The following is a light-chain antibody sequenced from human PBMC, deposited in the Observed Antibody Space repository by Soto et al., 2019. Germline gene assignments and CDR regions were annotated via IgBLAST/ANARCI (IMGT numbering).Light chain of an antibody. Sequence: QSVLTQPPSVSGAPGQRVTISCTGSSSNIVAGYDVHWYQQLPGTAPKLLIYGNSNRPSGVPDRFSGSKSGTSASLAITGLQAEDEADYYCQSYDSSLSGNVFGTGTKLTVL. CDR3: QSYDSSLSGNV. V-gene: IGLV1-40*01. J-gene: IGLJ1*01. CDR2: GNS. CDR1: SSNIVAGYD.